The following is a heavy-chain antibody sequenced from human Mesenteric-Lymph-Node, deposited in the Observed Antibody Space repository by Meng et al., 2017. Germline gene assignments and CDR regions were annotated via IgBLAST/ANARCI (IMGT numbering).Heavy chain of an antibody. D-gene: IGHD3-16*01. Sequence: SETLSLTCTVSGGSISSYYWSWIRQPPGKGLEWIGYIYYSGSTNYNPSLKSRVTISVDTSKNQFSLKLSSVTAADTAVYYCARDLAVGSLGELIPLGYYYYGMDVWGQGTTVTVSS. V-gene: IGHV4-59*12. CDR1: GGSISSYY. CDR2: IYYSGST. CDR3: ARDLAVGSLGELIPLGYYYYGMDV. J-gene: IGHJ6*02.